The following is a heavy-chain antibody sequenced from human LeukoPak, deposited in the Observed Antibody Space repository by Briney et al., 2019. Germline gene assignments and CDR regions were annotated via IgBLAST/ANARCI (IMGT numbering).Heavy chain of an antibody. CDR2: IYYSGST. D-gene: IGHD5-12*01. CDR3: ARDSGKDIVAINWFDP. CDR1: GGSISSSSYY. V-gene: IGHV4-39*07. Sequence: SETLSLTCTVSGGSISSSSYYWGWIRQPPGKGLEWIGSIYYSGSTYYNPSLKSRVTVSVDTSKNQFSLKLSSVTAADTAVYYCARDSGKDIVAINWFDPWGQGTLVTVSS. J-gene: IGHJ5*02.